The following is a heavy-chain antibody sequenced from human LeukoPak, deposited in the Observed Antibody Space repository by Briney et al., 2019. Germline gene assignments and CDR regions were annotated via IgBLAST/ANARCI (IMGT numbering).Heavy chain of an antibody. D-gene: IGHD6-25*01. J-gene: IGHJ4*02. CDR3: ATQLSSVGHIDY. CDR2: IYYSGST. Sequence: PSETLSLTCTVSGGSISSYYWSWIRQPPGKGLEWIGYIYYSGSTNYNPSLKSRVTISVDTSKNQFSLKLSSVTAADTAVYYCATQLSSVGHIDYWGQGTLVTVSS. CDR1: GGSISSYY. V-gene: IGHV4-59*01.